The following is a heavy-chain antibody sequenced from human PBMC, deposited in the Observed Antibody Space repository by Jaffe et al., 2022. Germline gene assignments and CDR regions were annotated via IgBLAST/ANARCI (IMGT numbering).Heavy chain of an antibody. CDR1: GFSLSNARMG. J-gene: IGHJ4*02. V-gene: IGHV2-26*01. CDR3: ARHKPWFRECYFDY. CDR2: IFSNDEK. D-gene: IGHD3-10*01. Sequence: QVTLKESGPVLVKPTETLTLTCTVSGFSLSNARMGVSWIRQPPGKALEWLAHIFSNDEKSYSTSLKSRLTISKDTSKSQVVLTMTNMDPVDTATYYCARHKPWFRECYFDYWGQGTLVTVSS.